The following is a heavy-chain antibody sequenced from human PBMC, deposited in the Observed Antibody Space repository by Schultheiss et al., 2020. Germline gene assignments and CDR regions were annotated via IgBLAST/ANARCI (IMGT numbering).Heavy chain of an antibody. J-gene: IGHJ6*02. D-gene: IGHD6-6*01. V-gene: IGHV1-18*01. CDR2: ISAYNGNT. Sequence: ASVKVSCKASGYTFTSYGISWVRQAPGQGLEWMGWISAYNGNTNYAQKLQGRVTMTTDTSTSTAYMELRSLRSDDTAVYYCARDYSSSQYYYYYGMDVWGQGTTVTVSS. CDR3: ARDYSSSQYYYYYGMDV. CDR1: GYTFTSYG.